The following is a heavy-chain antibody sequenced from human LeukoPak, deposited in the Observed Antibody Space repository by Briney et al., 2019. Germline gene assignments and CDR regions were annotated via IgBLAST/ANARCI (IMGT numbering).Heavy chain of an antibody. CDR3: ATDGYDILTGYRFDY. D-gene: IGHD3-9*01. CDR1: GYTFTSYY. CDR2: INPSGGST. Sequence: ASVKVSCKASGYTFTSYYMHWVRQAPGQGLEWMGLINPSGGSTSYAQKFQGRVTMTEDTSTDTAYMELSSLRSEDTAVYYCATDGYDILTGYRFDYWGQGTLVTVSS. V-gene: IGHV1-46*01. J-gene: IGHJ4*02.